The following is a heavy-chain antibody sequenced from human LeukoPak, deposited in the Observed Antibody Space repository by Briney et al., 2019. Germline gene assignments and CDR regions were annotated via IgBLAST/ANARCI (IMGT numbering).Heavy chain of an antibody. CDR1: GYTFTVYY. V-gene: IGHV1-2*02. Sequence: ASVKVSCKASGYTFTVYYMHWVRQAPGQGLEWMGWINPNSGGTNYAQKFQGRVTMTRDTSISTAYMELSRLRSDDTAVYYCARVDVVVVAASMDVWGQGTTVTVSS. D-gene: IGHD2-15*01. CDR3: ARVDVVVVAASMDV. CDR2: INPNSGGT. J-gene: IGHJ6*02.